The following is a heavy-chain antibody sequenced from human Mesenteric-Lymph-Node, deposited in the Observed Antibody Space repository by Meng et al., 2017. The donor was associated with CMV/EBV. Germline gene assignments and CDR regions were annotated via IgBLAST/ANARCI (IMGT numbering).Heavy chain of an antibody. Sequence: GESLKNSCAGSGFMFNSYTMNWVRQAPGKGLEWVSTIDDSGYSPYYADSVKGRFTISRDNSKNTLYLQMNSLRAEDTAVYYCAKGRIVGATLGFSWGQGTLVTVSS. D-gene: IGHD1-26*01. V-gene: IGHV3-23*01. J-gene: IGHJ5*02. CDR1: GFMFNSYT. CDR3: AKGRIVGATLGFS. CDR2: IDDSGYSP.